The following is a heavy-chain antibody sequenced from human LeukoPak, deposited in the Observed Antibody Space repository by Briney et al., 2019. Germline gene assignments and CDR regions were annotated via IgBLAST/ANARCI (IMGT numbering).Heavy chain of an antibody. Sequence: GGSLRLSCAASGFTFSSFDMHWVRRPTGQGLEWVSTIGTASDTYYPGSVEGRFTLSRDNAKNSLYLQKNSLTAGDTAVYYCARGPPRGKYYYMDVWGKGTTVTVSS. CDR3: ARGPPRGKYYYMDV. D-gene: IGHD1-1*01. V-gene: IGHV3-13*01. CDR1: GFTFSSFD. J-gene: IGHJ6*03. CDR2: IGTASDT.